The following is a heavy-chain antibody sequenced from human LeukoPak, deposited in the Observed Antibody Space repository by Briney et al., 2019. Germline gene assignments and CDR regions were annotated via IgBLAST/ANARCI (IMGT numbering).Heavy chain of an antibody. J-gene: IGHJ4*02. D-gene: IGHD3-16*01. CDR2: ISYDGSNK. CDR3: ARGVGGIMITFGGVY. V-gene: IGHV3-30*03. CDR1: GFTFSSYG. Sequence: HSGGSLRLSCAASGFTFSSYGMHWVRQAPGKGLEWVAVISYDGSNKYYADSVKGRFTISRDNSKNTLYLQMNSLRAEDTAVYYCARGVGGIMITFGGVYWGQGTLVTVSS.